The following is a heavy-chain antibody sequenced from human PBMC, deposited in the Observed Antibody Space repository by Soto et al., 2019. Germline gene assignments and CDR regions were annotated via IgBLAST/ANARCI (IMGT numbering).Heavy chain of an antibody. CDR2: IDPSDSYA. D-gene: IGHD6-19*01. Sequence: EVQLVQSGAEVKKPGESLTISCQGSGYSFTGNWITWVRQTPGKGLEWGGRIDPSDSYATYSPSFQGPVSISIDTYIRTAYLEGSSLEASDTAIYYCARQERGWYQGGYCVDYWGQGTLVTVSS. CDR3: ARQERGWYQGGYCVDY. J-gene: IGHJ4*02. V-gene: IGHV5-10-1*03. CDR1: GYSFTGNW.